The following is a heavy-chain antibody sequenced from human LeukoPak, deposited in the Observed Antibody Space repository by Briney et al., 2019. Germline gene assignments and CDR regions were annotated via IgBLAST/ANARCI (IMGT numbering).Heavy chain of an antibody. CDR3: AKCLSGSCLVVLVLDY. CDR2: ISGSGGST. Sequence: GGSLRLSCAASGFTFSSYAMSWVHQAPGKGLEWVSAISGSGGSTYYADSVKGRFTISRDNSKNTLYLQMNSLRAEDTAVYYCAKCLSGSCLVVLVLDYWGQGTLVTVSS. V-gene: IGHV3-23*01. D-gene: IGHD1-26*01. CDR1: GFTFSSYA. J-gene: IGHJ4*02.